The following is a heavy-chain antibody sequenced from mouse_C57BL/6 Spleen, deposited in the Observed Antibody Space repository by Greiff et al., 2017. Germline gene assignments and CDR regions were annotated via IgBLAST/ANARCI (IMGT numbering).Heavy chain of an antibody. D-gene: IGHD1-3*01. Sequence: VQLQQSGPELVKPGASVKISCTASGYAFSSSWMNWVKQRPGKGLEWIGRIYPGDGDTNYNGKFKGQATLTADKSSSTDYMQLSSLTSEDSAVYFCASDNYLDFDYWGQGTTLTVSS. J-gene: IGHJ2*01. CDR1: GYAFSSSW. CDR2: IYPGDGDT. CDR3: ASDNYLDFDY. V-gene: IGHV1-82*01.